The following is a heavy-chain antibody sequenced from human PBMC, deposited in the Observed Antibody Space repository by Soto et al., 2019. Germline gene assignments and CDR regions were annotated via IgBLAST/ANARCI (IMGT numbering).Heavy chain of an antibody. V-gene: IGHV2-70*04. CDR1: GFSLSTPGMR. Sequence: SGPTLVNPTQTLTLTCTFSGFSLSTPGMRVIWIRQPPGKALEWLARIDWDDDTFYSPSLKTRLTISKDTSKNQVVLTMTNMDPTETAIYYCARVWIADSFDYWGQGALVTVSS. CDR3: ARVWIADSFDY. J-gene: IGHJ4*02. CDR2: IDWDDDT. D-gene: IGHD2-21*01.